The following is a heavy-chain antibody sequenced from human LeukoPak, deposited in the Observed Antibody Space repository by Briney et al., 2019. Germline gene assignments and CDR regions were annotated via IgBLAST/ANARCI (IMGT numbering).Heavy chain of an antibody. J-gene: IGHJ4*02. D-gene: IGHD3-10*01. Sequence: HPGGSLRLSCAASGFTFSSYEMNWVRQAPGKGLEWVSYISSSGSTIYYADSVKGRFTISRDNAKNSLYLQMNSLRAEDTAVYYCARDTGDPLYLDYWGQGTLVTVSS. CDR3: ARDTGDPLYLDY. CDR1: GFTFSSYE. CDR2: ISSSGSTI. V-gene: IGHV3-48*03.